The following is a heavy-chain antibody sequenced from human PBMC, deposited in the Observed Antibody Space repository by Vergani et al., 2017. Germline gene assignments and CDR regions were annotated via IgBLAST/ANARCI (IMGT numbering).Heavy chain of an antibody. D-gene: IGHD5-18*01. Sequence: QVQLQESGPGLVKPSETLSLTCAVSGYSISSGYYWGWIRQPPGKGLEWIGSIYHSGSTYYNPSLKSRVTIAVDTSKNQFSLKLSSVTAADTAVYYCARRRDTAMVHDAFDIWGQGTMVTVSS. CDR1: GYSISSGYY. CDR3: ARRRDTAMVHDAFDI. J-gene: IGHJ3*02. CDR2: IYHSGST. V-gene: IGHV4-38-2*01.